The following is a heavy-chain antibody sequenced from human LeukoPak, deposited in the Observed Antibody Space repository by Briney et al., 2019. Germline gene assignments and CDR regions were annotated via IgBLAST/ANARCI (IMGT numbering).Heavy chain of an antibody. CDR3: AIFHSSGWYYFDY. V-gene: IGHV4-59*01. CDR2: IYYSGST. Sequence: SETLSLXCTVSGGSISSYYWSWIRQPPGKGLEWIGYIYYSGSTNYNPSLKSRVTISVDTSKNQFSLKLSSVTAADTAVYYCAIFHSSGWYYFDYWGQGTLVTVSS. D-gene: IGHD6-19*01. J-gene: IGHJ4*02. CDR1: GGSISSYY.